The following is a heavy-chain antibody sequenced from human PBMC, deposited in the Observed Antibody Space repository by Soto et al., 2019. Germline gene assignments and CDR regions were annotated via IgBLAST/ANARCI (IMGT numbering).Heavy chain of an antibody. CDR2: INPATGAA. CDR1: GYPVTAYY. D-gene: IGHD3-3*01. Sequence: QLHLVQSGAVVKKPGASVTVSCSASGYPVTAYYMHWVRQAPGRGLEWMGGINPATGAAKYTQTFQGRVTKTREASTRTVFMEPRALTSEDTAVFYCARGGRVGVAGSAAFDMWGQGTLVTVSS. V-gene: IGHV1-2*02. CDR3: ARGGRVGVAGSAAFDM. J-gene: IGHJ3*02.